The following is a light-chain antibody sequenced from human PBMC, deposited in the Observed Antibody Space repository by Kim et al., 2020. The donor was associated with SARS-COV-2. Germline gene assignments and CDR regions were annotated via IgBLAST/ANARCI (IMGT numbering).Light chain of an antibody. Sequence: SPGERATPSCRASQTVSSNLAWYQQNPGQAPRLLIYDASTRATGIPARFSGSGSGTEFTLTISSLQSEDFAVYYCQQYNNWPPWTFGQGTKVDIK. CDR3: QQYNNWPPWT. V-gene: IGKV3-15*01. CDR1: QTVSSN. J-gene: IGKJ1*01. CDR2: DAS.